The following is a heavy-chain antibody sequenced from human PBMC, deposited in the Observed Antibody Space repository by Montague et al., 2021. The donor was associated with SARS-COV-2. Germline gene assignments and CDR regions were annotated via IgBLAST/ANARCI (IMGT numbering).Heavy chain of an antibody. D-gene: IGHD6-19*01. Sequence: SETLSLTCTVSGGSTASHYWNWIRQSPGKRPEWIGYVYYNGDTKYNHSLQSRVTISIDTSENQFSLRLNSVTAADTAVYFCARGWAVDPWGQGRLVTVSS. CDR3: ARGWAVDP. J-gene: IGHJ3*01. V-gene: IGHV4-59*08. CDR1: GGSTASHY. CDR2: VYYNGDT.